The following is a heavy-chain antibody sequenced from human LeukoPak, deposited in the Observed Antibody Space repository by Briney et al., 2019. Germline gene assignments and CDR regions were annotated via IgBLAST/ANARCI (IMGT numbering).Heavy chain of an antibody. D-gene: IGHD4-17*01. Sequence: GGSLRLSCAASGFTFDSYSMNWVRQAPGKGLEWVSSITTSSRYIYYADSVKGRFTISRDNAKNSLSLQMNSLRAEDTAVYYCARDIGDYGDAFDIWGQRTMVTVSS. CDR2: ITTSSRYI. CDR1: GFTFDSYS. J-gene: IGHJ3*02. V-gene: IGHV3-21*01. CDR3: ARDIGDYGDAFDI.